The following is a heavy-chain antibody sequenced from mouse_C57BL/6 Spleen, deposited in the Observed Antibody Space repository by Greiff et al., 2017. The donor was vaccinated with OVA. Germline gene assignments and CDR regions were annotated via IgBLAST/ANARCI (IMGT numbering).Heavy chain of an antibody. V-gene: IGHV1-53*01. CDR2: INPSNGGT. D-gene: IGHD2-4*01. Sequence: QVHVKQPGTELVKPGASVKLSCKASGYTFTSYWMHWVKQRPGQGLEWIGNINPSNGGTNYNEKFKSKATLTVDKSSSTAYMQLSSLTSEDSAVYYCARGKTYYDYDDAMDYWGQGTSVTVSS. CDR1: GYTFTSYW. CDR3: ARGKTYYDYDDAMDY. J-gene: IGHJ4*01.